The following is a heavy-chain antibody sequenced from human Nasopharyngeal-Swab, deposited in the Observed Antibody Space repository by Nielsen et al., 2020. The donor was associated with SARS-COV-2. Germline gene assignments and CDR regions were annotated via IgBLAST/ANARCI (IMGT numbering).Heavy chain of an antibody. Sequence: GESLKISCAASGFTFTNYAMSWVRQAPGKGLEWVANIKQDGSEKHYVDSVKGRFTISRDNAKNSLYLQMSSLRVEDTAVYYCARDRSPARLWDYGMDVWGQGTTVTVSS. J-gene: IGHJ6*02. CDR3: ARDRSPARLWDYGMDV. D-gene: IGHD6-6*01. CDR1: GFTFTNYA. V-gene: IGHV3-7*01. CDR2: IKQDGSEK.